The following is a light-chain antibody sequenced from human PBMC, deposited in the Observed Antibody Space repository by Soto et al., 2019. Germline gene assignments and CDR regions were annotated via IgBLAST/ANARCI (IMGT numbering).Light chain of an antibody. J-gene: IGLJ3*02. CDR2: EVT. CDR1: SSDIGNYNY. CDR3: SSYIRSSYSGV. V-gene: IGLV2-14*01. Sequence: QSALTQPASVSGSPGQSITISCTGTSSDIGNYNYVSWYQQHPGKAPKLIIYEVTNRPSGVSDRFSGSKSGNTASLTISGLQAEDEADYHCSSYIRSSYSGVFGGGTKVTVL.